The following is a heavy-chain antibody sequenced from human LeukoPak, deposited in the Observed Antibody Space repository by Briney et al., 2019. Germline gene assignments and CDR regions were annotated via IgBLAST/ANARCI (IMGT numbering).Heavy chain of an antibody. Sequence: GGSLRLSCAASGFTFSSYGMYWVRQAPGKGLEWVAFIRYDGSNKYYADSVKGRFTISRDNSKNTLYLQMNSLRAEDTAVYYCAKDGSGSYFYYYYYMDVWGKGTTVTISS. CDR3: AKDGSGSYFYYYYYMDV. CDR1: GFTFSSYG. CDR2: IRYDGSNK. J-gene: IGHJ6*03. D-gene: IGHD3-10*01. V-gene: IGHV3-30*02.